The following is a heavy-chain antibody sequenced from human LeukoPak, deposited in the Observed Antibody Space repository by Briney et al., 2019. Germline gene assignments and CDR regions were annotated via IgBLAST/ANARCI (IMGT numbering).Heavy chain of an antibody. V-gene: IGHV4-59*12. J-gene: IGHJ3*02. CDR1: GGSFSGYY. Sequence: SETLSLTCAVYGGSFSGYYWSWLRQPPGKGLEWIGYIYYSGSTNYNPSLKSRVTISVDTSKNQFSLKLSSVTAADAAVYYCAREGERRAFDIWGQGTMVTVSS. CDR3: AREGERRAFDI. CDR2: IYYSGST. D-gene: IGHD1-1*01.